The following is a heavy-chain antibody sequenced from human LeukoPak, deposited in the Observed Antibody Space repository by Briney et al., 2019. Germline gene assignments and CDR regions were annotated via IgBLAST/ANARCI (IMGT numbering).Heavy chain of an antibody. CDR3: TRGPTGRWLYYGMDV. Sequence: GGSLRLSCITYGFTFGDHAMSWVRQAPGKGLDWVGFIRSKGYGGTTEYAASVKGRFTISRDDSKSIAYLQMNSLKSEDTAVYYCTRGPTGRWLYYGMDVWGQGTTVIVSS. CDR1: GFTFGDHA. D-gene: IGHD5-24*01. J-gene: IGHJ6*02. CDR2: IRSKGYGGTT. V-gene: IGHV3-49*04.